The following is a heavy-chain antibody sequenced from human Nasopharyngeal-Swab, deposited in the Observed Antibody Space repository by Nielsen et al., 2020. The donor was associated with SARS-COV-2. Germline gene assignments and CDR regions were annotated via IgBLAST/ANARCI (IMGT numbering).Heavy chain of an antibody. V-gene: IGHV3-74*01. CDR1: GFTFSSYW. Sequence: GGSLRLSCAASGFTFSSYWMHWVRQPPGKALQWVSRINTDGTTTNYADSVRGRFTISRDNAKNTLYLQMNSLRAEDTAVYYCARDVGGRDNYWGQGALVTVSS. CDR2: INTDGTTT. D-gene: IGHD2-15*01. CDR3: ARDVGGRDNY. J-gene: IGHJ4*02.